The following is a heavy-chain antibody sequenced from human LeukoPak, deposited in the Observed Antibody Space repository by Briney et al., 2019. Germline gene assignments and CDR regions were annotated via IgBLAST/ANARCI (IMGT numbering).Heavy chain of an antibody. J-gene: IGHJ4*02. D-gene: IGHD3-22*01. Sequence: GVLRLSCAASGFTVSSNYMSWVRQAPGKGLEWVSVIYSGGSTYYADSVKGRFTISRDNSKNTLYLQMNSLRAEDTAVYYCARVQGYYYDSSGYYGYWGQGTLVTVSS. V-gene: IGHV3-53*01. CDR1: GFTVSSNY. CDR2: IYSGGST. CDR3: ARVQGYYYDSSGYYGY.